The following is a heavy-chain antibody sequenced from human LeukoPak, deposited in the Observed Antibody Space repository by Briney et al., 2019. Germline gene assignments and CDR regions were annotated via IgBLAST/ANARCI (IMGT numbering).Heavy chain of an antibody. CDR1: GGSISSYY. Sequence: PSETLSLTCTVSGGSISSYYWSWIRQPPGKGLEWIGYIYYSGSTNYNPSLKSRVTISVDTSKNQFSLKLSSVTAADTAVYYCARHTPPNDYVWGTTFDYWGQGTLVTVSS. J-gene: IGHJ4*02. D-gene: IGHD3-16*01. CDR3: ARHTPPNDYVWGTTFDY. CDR2: IYYSGST. V-gene: IGHV4-59*08.